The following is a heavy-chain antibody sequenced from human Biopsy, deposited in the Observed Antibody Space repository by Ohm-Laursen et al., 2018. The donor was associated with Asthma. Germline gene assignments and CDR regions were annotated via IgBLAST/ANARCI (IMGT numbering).Heavy chain of an antibody. Sequence: SVKVSCKTSGYTFNSAGITWVRQAPGQGLEWMGWISVYNGNTKVAQKLQDRVTMITDTSTSTAYVELRSLRSDDTAVYFCARAVDYSHYYGIDVWGQGATVTVS. CDR3: ARAVDYSHYYGIDV. J-gene: IGHJ6*02. CDR2: ISVYNGNT. V-gene: IGHV1-18*01. D-gene: IGHD3-10*01. CDR1: GYTFNSAG.